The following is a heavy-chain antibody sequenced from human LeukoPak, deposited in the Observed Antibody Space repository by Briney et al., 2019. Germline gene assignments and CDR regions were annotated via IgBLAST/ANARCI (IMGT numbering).Heavy chain of an antibody. Sequence: PGGSLRLSCAASGFTFSGSAMHWVRQAPGKGLEWVSSISSSSSYIYYADSVKGRFTIFRDNAKNSLYLQMNSLRAEDTAVYYCARVISVAGYDYWGQGTLVTVSS. CDR2: ISSSSSYI. J-gene: IGHJ4*02. D-gene: IGHD6-19*01. CDR3: ARVISVAGYDY. CDR1: GFTFSGSA. V-gene: IGHV3-21*01.